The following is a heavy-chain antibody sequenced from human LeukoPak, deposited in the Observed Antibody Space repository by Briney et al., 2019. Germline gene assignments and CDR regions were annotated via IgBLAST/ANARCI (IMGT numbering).Heavy chain of an antibody. CDR2: IYYSGST. D-gene: IGHD4-17*01. J-gene: IGHJ4*02. Sequence: SETLSLTCTVSGGSISSYYWSWIRQPAGKGLEWIGRIYYSGSTYYNPSLKSRVTISVDTSKNQFSLKLSSVTAADTAVYYCATHDYGDYTAYFDYWGQGTLVTVSS. CDR1: GGSISSYY. CDR3: ATHDYGDYTAYFDY. V-gene: IGHV4-59*05.